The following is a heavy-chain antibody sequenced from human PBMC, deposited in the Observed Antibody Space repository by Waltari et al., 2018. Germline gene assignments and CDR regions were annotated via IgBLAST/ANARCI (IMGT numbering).Heavy chain of an antibody. J-gene: IGHJ4*02. D-gene: IGHD3-10*01. V-gene: IGHV3-30*02. CDR3: AKDDEALWFGGLD. CDR2: IRYDGSNK. CDR1: GFTFSSYG. Sequence: QVQLVESGGGVVQPGGSLRLSCAASGFTFSSYGMHWVRQAPGKGLEWVAFIRYDGSNKYYADSVKGRFTISRDNSKNTLYLQMNSLRAEDTAVYYCAKDDEALWFGGLDWGQGTLVTVSS.